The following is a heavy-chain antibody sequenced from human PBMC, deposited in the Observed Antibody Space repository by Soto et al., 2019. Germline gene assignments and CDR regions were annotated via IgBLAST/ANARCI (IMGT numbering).Heavy chain of an antibody. Sequence: SETLSLTCSVSGGSIKNYYWHWIRQAPGKGLWWIGYIYYSGSTNYHPSLRGRVTISVDTSKNQFSLKLTSVTAADRAVYYCGRDREVWLGGWGVHAWGRGALVNVS. J-gene: IGHJ5*02. CDR3: GRDREVWLGGWGVHA. CDR2: IYYSGST. D-gene: IGHD3-10*01. V-gene: IGHV4-59*01. CDR1: GGSIKNYY.